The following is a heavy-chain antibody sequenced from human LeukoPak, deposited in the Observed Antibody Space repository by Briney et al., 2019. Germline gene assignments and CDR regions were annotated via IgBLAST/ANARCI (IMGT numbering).Heavy chain of an antibody. J-gene: IGHJ3*02. CDR3: ARVRQWLVRGAFDI. CDR2: ISYDGSNK. V-gene: IGHV3-30*03. CDR1: GFTFSSYS. Sequence: GGSLRLSCAASGFTFSSYSMNWVRQAPGKGLEWVAVISYDGSNKYYADSVKGRFTISRDNSKNTLYLQMNSLRAEDTAVYYCARVRQWLVRGAFDIWGQGTMVTVSS. D-gene: IGHD6-19*01.